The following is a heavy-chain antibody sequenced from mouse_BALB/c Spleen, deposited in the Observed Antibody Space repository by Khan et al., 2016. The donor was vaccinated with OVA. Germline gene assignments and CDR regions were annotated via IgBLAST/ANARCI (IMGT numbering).Heavy chain of an antibody. CDR1: GYTFTEYY. CDR3: ARRNYFGYTFAY. Sequence: QVQLKESGAELARPGASVKLSCKASGYTFTEYYINWVKQRTGQGLEWIGEISPGSGDTYYNEKFKGKATLTADKSSSTAYMQLSSLTSDASAFYFWARRNYFGYTFAYWGQGTLVTVSA. D-gene: IGHD1-2*01. J-gene: IGHJ3*01. V-gene: IGHV1-77*01. CDR2: ISPGSGDT.